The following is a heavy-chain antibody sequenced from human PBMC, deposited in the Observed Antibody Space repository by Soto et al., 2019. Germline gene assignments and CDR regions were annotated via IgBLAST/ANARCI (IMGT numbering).Heavy chain of an antibody. CDR2: IYYSGST. D-gene: IGHD3-22*01. CDR3: ARVGYYYDRPY. J-gene: IGHJ4*02. Sequence: QVQLQESGPGLVKPSETLSLTCTVSGGSVSSGSYYWSWIRQPPGKGLEWIGYIYYSGSTNYNPSLKSRVTISVDTSKNQFSLKLSSVTAADTAVYYCARVGYYYDRPYWGQGTLVTVSS. CDR1: GGSVSSGSYY. V-gene: IGHV4-61*01.